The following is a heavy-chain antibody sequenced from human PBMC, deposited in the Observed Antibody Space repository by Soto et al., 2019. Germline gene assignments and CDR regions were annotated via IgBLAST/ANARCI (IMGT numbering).Heavy chain of an antibody. Sequence: QVQLQESGPGLVKPSQTLSLTCTVSGGSISSGGYYWSWIRQHPGKGLEWIGHIYYSGSTYYNPSLKSRVTISGDTSKNQFSLKLSSVTAADTAVYYCASRRSSWELYYFDYWGQGTLVTVSS. J-gene: IGHJ4*02. V-gene: IGHV4-31*03. CDR1: GGSISSGGYY. D-gene: IGHD6-13*01. CDR3: ASRRSSWELYYFDY. CDR2: IYYSGST.